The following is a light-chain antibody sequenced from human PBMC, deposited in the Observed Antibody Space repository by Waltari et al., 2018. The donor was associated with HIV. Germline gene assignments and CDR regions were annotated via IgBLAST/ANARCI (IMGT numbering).Light chain of an antibody. V-gene: IGKV1-12*01. Sequence: DIQMTQSPSYVSASLGQTVTISCRANQSIGDLLAWYQLKPGKAPKLVVYEASRLNDGVPARFHGTGSRLNFTLDINNLQSEDFATYVCQQATTFPHTFG. CDR3: QQATTFPHT. CDR1: QSIGDL. J-gene: IGKJ2*01. CDR2: EAS.